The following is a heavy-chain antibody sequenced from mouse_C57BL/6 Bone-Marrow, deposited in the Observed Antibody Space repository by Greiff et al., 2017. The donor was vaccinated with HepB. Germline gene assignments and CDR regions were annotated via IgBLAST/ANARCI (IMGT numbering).Heavy chain of an antibody. D-gene: IGHD2-3*01. CDR3: AREGVYDGYYHYYAMDY. J-gene: IGHJ4*01. CDR2: IHPNSGST. CDR1: GYTFTSYW. Sequence: VQLQQPGAELVKPEASVKLSCKASGYTFTSYWMHWVKQRPGQGLEWIGMIHPNSGSTNYNEKFKSKATLTVDKSSSTAYMQLSSLTSEDSAVYYCAREGVYDGYYHYYAMDYWGQGTSVTVSS. V-gene: IGHV1-64*01.